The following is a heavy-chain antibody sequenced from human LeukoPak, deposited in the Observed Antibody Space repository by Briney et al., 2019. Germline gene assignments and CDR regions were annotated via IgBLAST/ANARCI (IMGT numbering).Heavy chain of an antibody. Sequence: SETLSLTCTVAGGSVSSYYWSWIRQPAGKGLEWIGRVYTNGSTNYNPSLKSQVTMSVDTSKNQFSLKLSSVTAADTAMYYCASDSRGYYGSGSYLDYWGQGTLVTVSS. CDR1: GGSVSSYY. D-gene: IGHD3-10*01. CDR3: ASDSRGYYGSGSYLDY. CDR2: VYTNGST. V-gene: IGHV4-4*07. J-gene: IGHJ4*02.